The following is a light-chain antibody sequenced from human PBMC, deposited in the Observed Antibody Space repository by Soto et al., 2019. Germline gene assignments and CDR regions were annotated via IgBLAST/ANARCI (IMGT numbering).Light chain of an antibody. J-gene: IGKJ2*01. CDR1: QSIGTN. V-gene: IGKV3-15*01. CDR3: QQYAGWPRT. Sequence: ETVMTQSPATLSVYPGDRVTLSCRASQSIGTNLLWLQQSPGQPPRLLISGASDRVAGVPDRFSGSGSGTDFTLTISGLQSEDCAVYYCQQYAGWPRTFGQGTKLEIK. CDR2: GAS.